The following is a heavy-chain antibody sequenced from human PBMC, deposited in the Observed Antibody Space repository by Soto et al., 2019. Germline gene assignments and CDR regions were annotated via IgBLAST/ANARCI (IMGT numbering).Heavy chain of an antibody. CDR2: IYWDEDE. D-gene: IGHD3-22*01. CDR1: GFSLSTSGVG. V-gene: IGHV2-5*02. J-gene: IGHJ4*02. Sequence: QITLKESGPPLVKPTQTLTLTCTFSGFSLSTSGVGVGWIRHPPGKALEWLALIYWDEDERYSPSLQSRLTITKDTSKNQVVLTMNNMDPVDTATYYCAHRRVSSYYRHFDYWGQGILVTVSS. CDR3: AHRRVSSYYRHFDY.